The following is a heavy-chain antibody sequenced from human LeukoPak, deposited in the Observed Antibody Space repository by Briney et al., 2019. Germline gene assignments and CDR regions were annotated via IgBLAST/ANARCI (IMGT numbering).Heavy chain of an antibody. J-gene: IGHJ4*02. CDR1: GFTFDDYA. D-gene: IGHD3-16*01. CDR3: AKGGGALDY. CDR2: INWNSGSK. Sequence: GGSLRLSCAASGFTFDDYAIHWVRQAPGKGLEWVSGINWNSGSKHYADSVKGRFTISRDNAKNSLYLQMNSLRAEDTAVYYCAKGGGALDYWGQGTLATVSS. V-gene: IGHV3-9*01.